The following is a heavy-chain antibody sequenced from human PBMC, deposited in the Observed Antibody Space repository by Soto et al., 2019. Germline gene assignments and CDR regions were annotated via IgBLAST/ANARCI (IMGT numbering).Heavy chain of an antibody. J-gene: IGHJ4*02. D-gene: IGHD5-18*01. CDR2: IYYSGST. V-gene: IGHV4-31*03. Sequence: SETLSLPCTFSGGSISSGGFYWGWIRQHPGKGLEWIGYIYYSGSTYYNPSLKSRVTISVDTSKNQFSLKLSSVTAADTAVYYCARGCPVDTAMGLGYYFDYWGQGTLVTVSS. CDR3: ARGCPVDTAMGLGYYFDY. CDR1: GGSISSGGFY.